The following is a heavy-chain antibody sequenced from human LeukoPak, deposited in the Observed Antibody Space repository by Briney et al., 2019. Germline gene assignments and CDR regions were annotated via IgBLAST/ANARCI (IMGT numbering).Heavy chain of an antibody. CDR2: IYYSGST. V-gene: IGHV4-31*03. CDR3: ARDGGRLRYYSVGYGMDV. J-gene: IGHJ6*02. D-gene: IGHD3-10*01. CDR1: GGSISSGGYY. Sequence: PSETLSLTCTVSGGSISSGGYYWSWIRQHPGKGLEWIGYIYYSGSTYYNPSLKSRVTISVDTSKNQFSLKLSSVTAADTAVYYCARDGGRLRYYSVGYGMDVWGQGTTVTVSS.